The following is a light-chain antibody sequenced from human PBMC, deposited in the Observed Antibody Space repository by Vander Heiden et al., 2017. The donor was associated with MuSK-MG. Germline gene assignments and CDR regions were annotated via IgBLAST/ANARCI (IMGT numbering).Light chain of an antibody. CDR3: LRDYGGGWV. CDR1: TGAVTSTYY. Sequence: QTVVTQEPSLTVSPGGTVTLTCASSTGAVTSTYYPNWFQQKPGPAHRALIYSTNNKHSGTPARFSGSITGNKAALTLSGVKHEDEDEYYCLRDYGGGWVFGGGTKRTVL. V-gene: IGLV7-43*01. CDR2: STN. J-gene: IGLJ3*02.